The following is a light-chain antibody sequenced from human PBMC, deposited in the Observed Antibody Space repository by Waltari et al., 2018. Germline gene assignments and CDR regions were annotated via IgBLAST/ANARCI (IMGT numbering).Light chain of an antibody. CDR1: TSNIGTNP. CDR3: AAWDDSLNGPWV. J-gene: IGLJ3*02. V-gene: IGLV1-44*01. CDR2: NTN. Sequence: QSVLTQPPSASGTPGQRVAISCSGTTSNIGTNPVTWYQQLPGTAPKLLIYNTNLRPSEVPDRFSGSKSGTSASLAISGLQSEDEAEYYCAAWDDSLNGPWVFGGGTKLTVL.